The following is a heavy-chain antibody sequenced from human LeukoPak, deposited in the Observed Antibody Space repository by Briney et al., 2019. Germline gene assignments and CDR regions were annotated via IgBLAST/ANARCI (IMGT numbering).Heavy chain of an antibody. D-gene: IGHD3-3*01. J-gene: IGHJ4*02. Sequence: ASVKVSCKASGYTFTSYYMHWVRQAPGQGLEWMGWISAYNGNTNYAQKLQGRVTMTTDTSTSTAYMELRSLRSDDTAVYYCARVLEWTMFDYWGQGTLVTVSS. CDR1: GYTFTSYY. CDR3: ARVLEWTMFDY. CDR2: ISAYNGNT. V-gene: IGHV1-18*04.